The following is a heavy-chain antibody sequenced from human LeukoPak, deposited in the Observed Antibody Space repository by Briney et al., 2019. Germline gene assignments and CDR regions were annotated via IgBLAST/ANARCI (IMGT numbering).Heavy chain of an antibody. J-gene: IGHJ5*02. CDR1: GGSISSSNW. Sequence: SETLSLTCAVSGGSISSSNWWSWVRQPPGKGLEWIGEIYHSGSTNYNPSLKSRVTISADKSKNQFSLKLSSVTAADTAVYYCARQSVSPVNWFDPWGQGTLVTVSS. V-gene: IGHV4-4*02. CDR2: IYHSGST. CDR3: ARQSVSPVNWFDP.